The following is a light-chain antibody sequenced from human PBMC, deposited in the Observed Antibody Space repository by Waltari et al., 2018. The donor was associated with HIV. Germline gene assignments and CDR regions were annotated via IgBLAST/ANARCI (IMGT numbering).Light chain of an antibody. V-gene: IGKV1-9*01. CDR1: EGINNY. CDR2: AAS. CDR3: QQLGT. Sequence: DIQLTQSPSYLSASVGDRVTVTCRASEGINNYLARYQQKPGTAPKLLVYAASTLQNGVPSRFSGRGSGTEFTLTIDSLQPEDFATYYCQQLGTFGPGTTVDIK. J-gene: IGKJ3*01.